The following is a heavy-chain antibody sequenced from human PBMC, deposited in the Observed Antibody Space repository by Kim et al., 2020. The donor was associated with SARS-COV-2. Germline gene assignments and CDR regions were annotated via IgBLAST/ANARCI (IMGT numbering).Heavy chain of an antibody. CDR2: IKSKTDGGTT. CDR1: GFTFSNAW. V-gene: IGHV3-15*01. J-gene: IGHJ4*02. D-gene: IGHD6-19*01. CDR3: TTAGEQWLVRRDY. Sequence: GGSLRLSCAASGFTFSNAWMSWVRQASGKGLEWVGRIKSKTDGGTTDYAAPVKGRFTISRDDSKNTLYLQMNSLKTEDTAVYYCTTAGEQWLVRRDYWGQGTLVTVSS.